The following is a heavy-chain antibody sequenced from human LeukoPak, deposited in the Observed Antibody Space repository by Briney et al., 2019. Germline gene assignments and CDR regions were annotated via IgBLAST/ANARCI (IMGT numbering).Heavy chain of an antibody. Sequence: GESLRISSKVSGFSFTSYLISWGGQMPGKGLEWMARIDPSDSYINYNPSFQAHVTISAAKSINTAYPQWSSLKASDTAIYYCASRYASTWYNYWGQGTLVSVSA. CDR2: IDPSDSYI. CDR1: GFSFTSYL. V-gene: IGHV5-10-1*01. D-gene: IGHD6-13*01. J-gene: IGHJ4*02. CDR3: ASRYASTWYNY.